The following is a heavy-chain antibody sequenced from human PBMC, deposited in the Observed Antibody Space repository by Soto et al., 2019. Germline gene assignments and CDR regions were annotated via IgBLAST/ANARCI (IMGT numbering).Heavy chain of an antibody. CDR3: ARVWLQVYFDY. D-gene: IGHD5-12*01. CDR1: GGSISSGDYY. V-gene: IGHV4-30-4*01. J-gene: IGHJ4*02. CDR2: IYYSGST. Sequence: SETLSLTCTVSGGSISSGDYYWSWIRQPPGKGLEWIGYIYYSGSTYYNPSLKSRVTISVDTSKNQFSLKLSSVTAADTAVYYCARVWLQVYFDYWGQGTLVTVSS.